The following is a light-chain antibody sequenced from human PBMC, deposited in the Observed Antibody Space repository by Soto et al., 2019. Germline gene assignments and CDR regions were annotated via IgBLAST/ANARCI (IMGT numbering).Light chain of an antibody. CDR3: GTWDSSLSAV. CDR1: SSNIGNNY. J-gene: IGLJ2*01. V-gene: IGLV1-51*01. CDR2: DNN. Sequence: QSVLTQPPSVSAAPGQKVTISCSGGSSNIGNNYVSWYQQFPGTAPKLLIYDNNKRPSGIPDRFSGSKSGTSATLGITGLQTGDEADYYCGTWDSSLSAVFGGGTKVTVL.